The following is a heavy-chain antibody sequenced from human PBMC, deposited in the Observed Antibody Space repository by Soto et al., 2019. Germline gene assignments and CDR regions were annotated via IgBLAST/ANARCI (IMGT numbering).Heavy chain of an antibody. Sequence: SETLSLTCNVSGGSVSRVSYYWSWIRQSPGKGLEWIGYVYYSGSTNYNPSLKSRVTISVDTSKNQFSLRLRPVTAADTAVYYCAASISIFGVGPFWGQGTLVTVS. CDR1: GGSVSRVSYY. CDR2: VYYSGST. CDR3: AASISIFGVGPF. J-gene: IGHJ4*02. D-gene: IGHD3-3*01. V-gene: IGHV4-61*01.